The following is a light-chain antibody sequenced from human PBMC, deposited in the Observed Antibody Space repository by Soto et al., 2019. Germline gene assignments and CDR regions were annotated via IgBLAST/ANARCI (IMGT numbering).Light chain of an antibody. V-gene: IGKV3-20*01. CDR3: QQYDRSPWA. CDR1: RAVSGSY. J-gene: IGKJ1*01. CDR2: GVS. Sequence: EIVLTQSPGTLSLSPGERATLSCRASRAVSGSYLAWFQHKPGQAPRLVIYGVSNRAAGIPDRFSGSGSGTDFTLTISRLEPEDFAVYYCQQYDRSPWAFGQGTRVEIK.